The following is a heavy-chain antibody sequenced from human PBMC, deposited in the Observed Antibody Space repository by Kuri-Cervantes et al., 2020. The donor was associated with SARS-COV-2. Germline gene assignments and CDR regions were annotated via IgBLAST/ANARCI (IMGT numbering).Heavy chain of an antibody. V-gene: IGHV4-34*01. J-gene: IGHJ6*03. CDR2: INYSGTT. CDR1: GGSFNTYY. D-gene: IGHD3-10*01. CDR3: ARLRRHNNAWFVTGYYMDV. Sequence: SETLSLTCAVYGGSFNTYYWTWVRQPPGKGLEWIGEINYSGTTNYNPSLKSRVTMSVDTSKNQFSLNLTSVTAADTAVYYCARLRRHNNAWFVTGYYMDVWGKGTTVTVSS.